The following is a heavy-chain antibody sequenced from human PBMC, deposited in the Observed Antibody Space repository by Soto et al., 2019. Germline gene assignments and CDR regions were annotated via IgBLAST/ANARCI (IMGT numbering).Heavy chain of an antibody. CDR2: INPNSGGT. V-gene: IGHV1-2*02. D-gene: IGHD2-2*01. CDR1: GYTFTGYY. CDR3: ARVGCSSTSCYHYYYYGMDV. J-gene: IGHJ6*02. Sequence: ASVKVSCKASGYTFTGYYMHWVRQAPGQGLERMGWINPNSGGTNYAQKFQGRVTMTGDTSISTAYMELSRLRSDDTAVYYCARVGCSSTSCYHYYYYGMDVWGQGTTVTVSS.